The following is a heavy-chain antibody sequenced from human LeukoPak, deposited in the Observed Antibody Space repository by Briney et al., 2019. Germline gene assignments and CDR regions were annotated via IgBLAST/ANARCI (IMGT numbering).Heavy chain of an antibody. J-gene: IGHJ3*02. CDR3: ARDLTYTTIGNSVDI. V-gene: IGHV1-18*01. Sequence: ASVKVSCKASGYTFTSYGISWVRQAPGQGLEWMGWISTYNGDTNYAQKLQGRVTMTTDTSTNTAYMELRSLRSDDTAVYYCARDLTYTTIGNSVDIWGQGTMVTVSS. CDR1: GYTFTSYG. CDR2: ISTYNGDT. D-gene: IGHD2/OR15-2a*01.